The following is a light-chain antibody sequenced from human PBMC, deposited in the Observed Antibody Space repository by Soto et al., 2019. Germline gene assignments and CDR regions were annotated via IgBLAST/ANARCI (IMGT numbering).Light chain of an antibody. V-gene: IGKV1-39*01. J-gene: IGKJ1*01. CDR3: QQSYSTPWT. CDR2: AAS. CDR1: QGIKNY. Sequence: DIQLTQSPSFLSASVRDRVTMTCRASQGIKNYLSWYQQKPGKAPNLLIYAASSLQSGVPSRFSGSGSGTDFTLTISSLQPEDFATYYCQQSYSTPWTFGQGTKVGIK.